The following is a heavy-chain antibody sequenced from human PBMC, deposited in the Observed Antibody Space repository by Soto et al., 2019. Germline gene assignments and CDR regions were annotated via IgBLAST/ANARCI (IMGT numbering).Heavy chain of an antibody. CDR2: IDPSDSYT. V-gene: IGHV5-10-1*01. J-gene: IGHJ3*02. Sequence: GDSRTISGKDSGCSFPSYWIILVRPLPGKGLEWMGRIDPSDSYTNYSPSFQGHVTISADKSISTAYLQWSSLKASDTAMYYCARPDGKQQLVLDAFDIWGQGTMVTVSS. CDR1: GCSFPSYW. D-gene: IGHD6-13*01. CDR3: ARPDGKQQLVLDAFDI.